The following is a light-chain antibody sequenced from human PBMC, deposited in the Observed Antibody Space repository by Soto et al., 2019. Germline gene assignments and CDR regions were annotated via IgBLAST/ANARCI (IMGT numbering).Light chain of an antibody. V-gene: IGKV1-5*01. CDR3: QQYNTYLYT. Sequence: DIPMTQSPSTLSASVGDRVTITCRASQSISRYLAWYQQKPGKAPKLVIYDASSLESGVPPRFSGSGSGTEFTLTISSLQPDDFATYYCQQYNTYLYTFGQGTKLEIK. CDR2: DAS. CDR1: QSISRY. J-gene: IGKJ2*01.